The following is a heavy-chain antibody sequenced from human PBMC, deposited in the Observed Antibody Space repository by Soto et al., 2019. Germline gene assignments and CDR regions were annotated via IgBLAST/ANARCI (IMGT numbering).Heavy chain of an antibody. CDR1: GYKFSSYA. V-gene: IGHV1-3*01. CDR2: INAGNGNT. D-gene: IGHD6-19*01. J-gene: IGHJ4*02. Sequence: ASVKVSFKASGYKFSSYAIHWVRQAPGQRLEWMGWINAGNGNTKYSQKFQGRVTITRDTSASTAYMELSSLRSEDTAVYYCARSVAVAADFDYWGQGTLVTVSS. CDR3: ARSVAVAADFDY.